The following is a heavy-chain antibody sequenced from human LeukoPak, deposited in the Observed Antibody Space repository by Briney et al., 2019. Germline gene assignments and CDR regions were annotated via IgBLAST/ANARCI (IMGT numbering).Heavy chain of an antibody. D-gene: IGHD3-10*01. CDR2: ISSSGSTI. CDR3: ARSGNTGRNWYFDL. Sequence: MSGGSLRLSCAASEFSVGSNYMTWVRQAPGKGLEWVSYISSSGSTIYYADSVKGRFTISRDNAKNSLYLQMNSLRAEDTAVYYCARSGNTGRNWYFDLWGRGTLVTVSS. V-gene: IGHV3-11*04. CDR1: EFSVGSNY. J-gene: IGHJ2*01.